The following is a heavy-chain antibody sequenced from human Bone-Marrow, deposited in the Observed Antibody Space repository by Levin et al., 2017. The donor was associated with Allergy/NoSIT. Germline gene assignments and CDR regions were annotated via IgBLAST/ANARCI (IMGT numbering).Heavy chain of an antibody. CDR3: AKIPTFYCSGSTCSSY. Sequence: PGGSLRLSCAASGFTFPSYAMSWARQAPGKGLEWVASIRASSGATFYADSVRGRFTISRDNSKNTLYLQMNSLGADDTAMYYCAKIPTFYCSGSTCSSYWGQGTLVTVSS. D-gene: IGHD2-15*01. V-gene: IGHV3-23*01. CDR1: GFTFPSYA. CDR2: IRASSGAT. J-gene: IGHJ4*02.